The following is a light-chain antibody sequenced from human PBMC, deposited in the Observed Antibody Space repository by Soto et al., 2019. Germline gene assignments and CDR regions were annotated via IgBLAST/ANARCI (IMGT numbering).Light chain of an antibody. CDR3: QQYKSYSRT. Sequence: DIQMTQSPSTLSGSVGDRVTITCRASQTISSWLAWYQRKPGKAPKLLIYKASTLKSGVPSRFSGSGSGTEFTLTISSLQPDDFATYYCQQYKSYSRTFGQGTTGDIK. J-gene: IGKJ1*01. V-gene: IGKV1-5*03. CDR1: QTISSW. CDR2: KAS.